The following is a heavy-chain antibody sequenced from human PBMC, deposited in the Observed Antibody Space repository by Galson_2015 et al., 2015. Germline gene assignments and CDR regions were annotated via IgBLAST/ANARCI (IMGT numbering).Heavy chain of an antibody. CDR1: GFTFSSYS. D-gene: IGHD4-17*01. CDR2: ISGSGGST. CDR3: ARETSVYFDY. Sequence: SLRLSCAASGFTFSSYSMNWVRQAPGKGLEWVSAISGSGGSTYYADSVKGRFTISRDNSKNTLYLQMNSLRAEDTAVYYCARETSVYFDYWGQGTLVTVSS. J-gene: IGHJ4*02. V-gene: IGHV3-23*01.